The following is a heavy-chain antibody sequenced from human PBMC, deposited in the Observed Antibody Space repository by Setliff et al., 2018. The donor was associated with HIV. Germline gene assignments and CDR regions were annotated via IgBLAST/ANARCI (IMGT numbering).Heavy chain of an antibody. CDR2: IIPIFGTA. V-gene: IGHV1-69*05. J-gene: IGHJ4*02. CDR1: GGTFSSYA. D-gene: IGHD2-8*01. CDR3: ARGKVLRGNILYY. Sequence: RASVKVSCKASGGTFSSYAISWVRQAPGQGLEWMGGIIPIFGTANYAQKFQGRVTMTRNTSISTAYMDLSSLRSEDTAVYYCARGKVLRGNILYYWGQGTLVTVSS.